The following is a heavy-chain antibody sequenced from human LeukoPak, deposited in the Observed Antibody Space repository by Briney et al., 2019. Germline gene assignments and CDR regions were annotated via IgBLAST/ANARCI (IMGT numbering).Heavy chain of an antibody. CDR2: ISYDGSNK. V-gene: IGHV3-30-3*01. CDR1: GFTFSSYA. D-gene: IGHD1-1*01. J-gene: IGHJ4*02. Sequence: GGSLRLSCAASGFTFSSYAMHWVRQAPGKGLEWVAVISYDGSNKYYADSVKGRFTISRDNSKNTLYLQMNSLRAEDTAVYYCAKAPTGIGGYWGQGTLVTVSS. CDR3: AKAPTGIGGY.